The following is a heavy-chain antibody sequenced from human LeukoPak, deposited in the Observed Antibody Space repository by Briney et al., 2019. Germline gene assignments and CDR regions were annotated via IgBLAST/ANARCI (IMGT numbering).Heavy chain of an antibody. V-gene: IGHV4-4*09. Sequence: SETLSLTCTVSGGSVSGYYWSWIRQPPGEGLEWVGYVYTSGSTSYNPSLKSRVSISIDLSRDQFSLKLSSVTAADTAVYYCARQSGYMRPSRFDPWGQGILVTVAS. CDR3: ARQSGYMRPSRFDP. CDR2: VYTSGST. D-gene: IGHD5-12*01. J-gene: IGHJ5*02. CDR1: GGSVSGYY.